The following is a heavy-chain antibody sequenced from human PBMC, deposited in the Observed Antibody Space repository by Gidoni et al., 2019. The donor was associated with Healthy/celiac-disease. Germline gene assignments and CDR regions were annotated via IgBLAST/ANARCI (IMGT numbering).Heavy chain of an antibody. CDR1: GFTFSDHY. D-gene: IGHD1-26*01. V-gene: IGHV3-11*01. CDR3: AREYSGSSRVDY. Sequence: QVQLVESGGGLVKPGESLRLSCAASGFTFSDHYMSWIRQAPGKGLEWFSYISSSGSTIYYADSVKGRFTISRDNAKNSLFLQMNSLRAEDTAVYYCAREYSGSSRVDYWGQGTLVTVSS. J-gene: IGHJ4*02. CDR2: ISSSGSTI.